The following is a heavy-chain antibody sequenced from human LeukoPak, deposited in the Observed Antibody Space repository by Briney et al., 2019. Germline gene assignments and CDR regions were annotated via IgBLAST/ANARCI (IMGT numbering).Heavy chain of an antibody. CDR1: GFTVSSNY. D-gene: IGHD3-10*01. V-gene: IGHV3-66*01. J-gene: IGHJ4*02. CDR2: IYSGGST. CDR3: ARDRHYGSGSYDY. Sequence: PGGSLRLSCAASGFTVSSNYMSWVRQAPGKGLEWVSVIYSGGSTYYADSVKGRFTISRDNSKNTLYLQMNSLRAEDTAVYYCARDRHYGSGSYDYWGQGTLVTVSS.